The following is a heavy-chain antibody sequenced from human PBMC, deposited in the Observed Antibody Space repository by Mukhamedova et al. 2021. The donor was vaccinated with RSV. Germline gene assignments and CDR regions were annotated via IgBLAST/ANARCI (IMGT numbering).Heavy chain of an antibody. CDR2: ISDTSSDT. CDR3: VKNVRLAAS. V-gene: IGHV3-11*06. Sequence: EWVSYISDTSSDTNYADSVKGRVTISRDNAKNSLYLQMNYLRAEDTAVYYCVKNVRLAASCGQGTLVTVSS. D-gene: IGHD2/OR15-2a*01. J-gene: IGHJ5*02.